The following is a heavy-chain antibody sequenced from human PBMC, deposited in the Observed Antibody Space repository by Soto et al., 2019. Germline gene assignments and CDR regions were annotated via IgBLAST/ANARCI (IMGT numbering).Heavy chain of an antibody. CDR3: AKARLRSGLEWLSNNNYYYYGMDV. Sequence: ASVKVSCKASGYGFTSYGIMWVRQAPGQGLEWMGWISASNGHTNYAQNLQGRVTMTADTSTTTAYMELGSLRAEDTAVYYCAKARLRSGLEWLSNNNYYYYGMDVWGQGTTVTVSS. D-gene: IGHD3-3*01. CDR2: ISASNGHT. CDR1: GYGFTSYG. V-gene: IGHV1-18*01. J-gene: IGHJ6*02.